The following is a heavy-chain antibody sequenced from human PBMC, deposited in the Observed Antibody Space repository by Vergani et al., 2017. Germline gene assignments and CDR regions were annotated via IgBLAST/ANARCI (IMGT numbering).Heavy chain of an antibody. Sequence: EVQLVQSGAEVKKPGESLRISCKGSGYSFTSYWISWVRQMPGKGLEWMGRIDPSDSDTNYSPSFQGHVAFSADKSISTAYLQWSSLKASDTAMYYCARGCGGDCYSKYNWFDPWGQGTLVTVSS. J-gene: IGHJ5*02. CDR3: ARGCGGDCYSKYNWFDP. CDR2: IDPSDSDT. CDR1: GYSFTSYW. D-gene: IGHD2-21*02. V-gene: IGHV5-10-1*03.